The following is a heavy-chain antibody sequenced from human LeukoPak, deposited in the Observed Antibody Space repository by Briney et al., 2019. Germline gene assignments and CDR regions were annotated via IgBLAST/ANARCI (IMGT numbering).Heavy chain of an antibody. V-gene: IGHV3-33*03. CDR3: VKDLENCGGDCYLLQF. J-gene: IGHJ4*02. CDR2: IWSDGSNK. D-gene: IGHD2-21*02. CDR1: GFSFSTYG. Sequence: PGRSLRLSCAASGFSFSTYGMHWVRQAPGKGLEWVAVIWSDGSNKYYADSVKGRFTISRDNSKNTLYLQMNSLRAEDTALYYCVKDLENCGGDCYLLQFWGQGTLVTVSS.